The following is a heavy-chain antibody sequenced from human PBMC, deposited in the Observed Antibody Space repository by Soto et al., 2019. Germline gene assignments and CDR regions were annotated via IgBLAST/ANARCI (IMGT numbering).Heavy chain of an antibody. CDR1: GYTFTSYA. Sequence: QVQLVQSGAEVKKPGASVKVSCKASGYTFTSYAMHWVRQAPGQRLEWMGWINAGNGNTKYSQKFQGRVTITRDTSASTAYMELSSLRSEDTAVYYCARVATVTTRWFDYWGQRTLVTVSS. CDR3: ARVATVTTRWFDY. D-gene: IGHD4-17*01. CDR2: INAGNGNT. V-gene: IGHV1-3*01. J-gene: IGHJ4*02.